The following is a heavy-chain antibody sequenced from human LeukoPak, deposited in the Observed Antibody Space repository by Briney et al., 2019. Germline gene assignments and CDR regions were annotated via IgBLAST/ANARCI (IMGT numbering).Heavy chain of an antibody. Sequence: PSETLSLTCTVSGGSITDHFWGWIRHTPGMGLEWIGHIYGSPPYNPSLKSRVTISDDTSENQIFLQMTSVTAADTAIYYCARRFRTSASGILHHDAYDIWGPGTEVIVSS. CDR3: ARRFRTSASGILHHDAYDI. J-gene: IGHJ3*02. CDR1: GGSITDHF. V-gene: IGHV4-4*09. CDR2: IYGSP. D-gene: IGHD3-10*01.